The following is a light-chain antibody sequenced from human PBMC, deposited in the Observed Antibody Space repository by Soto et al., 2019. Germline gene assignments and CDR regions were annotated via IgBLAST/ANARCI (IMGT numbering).Light chain of an antibody. V-gene: IGLV1-44*01. Sequence: QSVLTQPPSASGTPGQRVPISCSVSSSNIGSKTVNWYQQVPGTPTKLIIYNNNQRPSGVPDRFSGSKSGTSASLAISALQSEDEADYYCAAWDDSLNGVIFGGGTQLTVL. CDR3: AAWDDSLNGVI. CDR1: SSNIGSKT. J-gene: IGLJ2*01. CDR2: NNN.